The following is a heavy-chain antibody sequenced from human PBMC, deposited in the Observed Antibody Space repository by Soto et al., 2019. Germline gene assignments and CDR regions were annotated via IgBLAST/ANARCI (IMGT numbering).Heavy chain of an antibody. D-gene: IGHD4-17*01. J-gene: IGHJ5*02. CDR1: GYTFTSYD. V-gene: IGHV1-8*01. CDR3: ARGLKYGAYSRWFDP. Sequence: QVQLVQSGAEVKKPGASVKVSCKASGYTFTSYDINWVRQATGQGLEYLGWMNPNSGNTAYVQKCQGRVTMTWDTAITTAYMDLSSLRSEDTAVYFCARGLKYGAYSRWFDPWGQGTLVTVSS. CDR2: MNPNSGNT.